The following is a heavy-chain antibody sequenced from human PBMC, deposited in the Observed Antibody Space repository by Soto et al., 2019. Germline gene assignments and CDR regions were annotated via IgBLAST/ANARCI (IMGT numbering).Heavy chain of an antibody. CDR1: GFTFSNYG. D-gene: IGHD2-2*01. J-gene: IGHJ6*02. CDR3: AKAVGYCSSSSCRDYYYYYGMDV. CDR2: ISYDGGNK. Sequence: QVQLVESGGGVVQPGRSLRLSCAASGFTFSNYGMHWVRQAPGKGLEWVAVISYDGGNKYYADSVKGRFTISRDNSKNTLYLQMNSLRAEDTAVFYCAKAVGYCSSSSCRDYYYYYGMDVWGQGTTVTVSS. V-gene: IGHV3-30*18.